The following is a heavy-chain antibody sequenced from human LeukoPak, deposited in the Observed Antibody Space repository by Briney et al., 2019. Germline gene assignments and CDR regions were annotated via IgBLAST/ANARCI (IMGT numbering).Heavy chain of an antibody. J-gene: IGHJ4*02. CDR3: ARHARRGYFLAGGGYFDY. CDR1: GGSFSGYY. Sequence: SETLPLTCAVYGGSFSGYYWSWIRQPPGKGLEWIGEINHSGSTNYNPSLKSRVTISVDTSKNQFSLKLSSVTAADTAVYYCARHARRGYFLAGGGYFDYWGQGTLVTVSS. CDR2: INHSGST. V-gene: IGHV4-34*01. D-gene: IGHD2/OR15-2a*01.